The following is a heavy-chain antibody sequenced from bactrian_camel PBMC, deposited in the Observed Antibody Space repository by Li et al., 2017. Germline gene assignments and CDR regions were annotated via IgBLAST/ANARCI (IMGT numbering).Heavy chain of an antibody. CDR3: AAHLGFPDYNEYDNGGYNY. CDR1: GFTFSNYD. J-gene: IGHJ4*01. V-gene: IGHV3S40*01. D-gene: IGHD4*01. CDR2: IFSGGIST. Sequence: VQLVESGGGLVQPGGSLRLSCAASGFTFSNYDMMWVRQAPGKGLEWVSAIFSGGISTYYADPVKGRFTISKDNAKNTLHLQMNSLKPEDTAVYYCAAHLGFPDYNEYDNGGYNYWGQGTQVTVS.